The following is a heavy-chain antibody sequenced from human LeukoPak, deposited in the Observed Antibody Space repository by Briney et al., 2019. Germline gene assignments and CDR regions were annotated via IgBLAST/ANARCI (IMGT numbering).Heavy chain of an antibody. CDR2: IKQDGRDK. Sequence: ETLSLTCAVYGGSFSDYYWSWIRQSPGKGLEWVANIKQDGRDKYYVDSVKGRFTISRDNAKNSLYLQMNSLRAEDTAVYYCARVDGHAHWFDPWGQGTLVTVSS. J-gene: IGHJ5*02. CDR3: ARVDGHAHWFDP. V-gene: IGHV3-7*03. CDR1: GGSFSDYY.